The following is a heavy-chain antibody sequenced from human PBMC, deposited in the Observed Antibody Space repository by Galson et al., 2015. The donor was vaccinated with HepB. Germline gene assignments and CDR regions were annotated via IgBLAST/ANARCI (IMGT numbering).Heavy chain of an antibody. CDR3: AGAGAYYDSSGPHTAGYYFDY. V-gene: IGHV4-34*01. Sequence: SEPLSLTCAVYGGSFSGYYWSWIRQPPGKGLEWIGEINHSGSTNYNPSLKSRVTISVDTSKNQFSLKLSSVTAADTAVYYCAGAGAYYDSSGPHTAGYYFDYWGQGTLVTVSS. CDR2: INHSGST. D-gene: IGHD3-22*01. J-gene: IGHJ4*02. CDR1: GGSFSGYY.